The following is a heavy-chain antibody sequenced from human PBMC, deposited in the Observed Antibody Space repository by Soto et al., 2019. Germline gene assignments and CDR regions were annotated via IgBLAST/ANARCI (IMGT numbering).Heavy chain of an antibody. D-gene: IGHD2-21*01. Sequence: GASVKVSCKASGGTFSSYAISWVRQAPGQGLEWMGGIIPIFGTANYAQKFQGRVTITADESTSTAYMELSSLRSEDTAVYYCARAGGDGYNADYYYYYGMDVWGQGTTVTVSS. V-gene: IGHV1-69*13. CDR3: ARAGGDGYNADYYYYYGMDV. J-gene: IGHJ6*02. CDR2: IIPIFGTA. CDR1: GGTFSSYA.